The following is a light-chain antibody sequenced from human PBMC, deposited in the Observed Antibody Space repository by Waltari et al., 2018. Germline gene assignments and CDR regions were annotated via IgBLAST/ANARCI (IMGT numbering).Light chain of an antibody. J-gene: IGLJ2*01. CDR2: SNN. Sequence: QSVLAQPPSASGTPGQRITISCSGSNSNIGSNTVNWYQHFPGTAPRLLIYSNNQRPSGVPDRFSASKSGSAAALAISGLHSEDEADYYCSTWDDRLTGVVFGGGTKVTVL. V-gene: IGLV1-44*01. CDR1: NSNIGSNT. CDR3: STWDDRLTGVV.